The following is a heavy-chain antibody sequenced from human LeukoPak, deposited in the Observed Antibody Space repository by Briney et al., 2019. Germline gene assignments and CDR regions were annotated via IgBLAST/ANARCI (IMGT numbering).Heavy chain of an antibody. J-gene: IGHJ5*02. CDR2: ISWNSGSI. CDR1: GFTFDDYA. Sequence: PGRSLRLSCAASGFTFDDYAMHWVRQAPGKGLEWVSGISWNSGSIGYADSVKGRFTISRDNAKNSLYLQMNSLRAEDTAVYYCAKSDIWNNWFDPWGQGTLVTVSS. D-gene: IGHD3-9*01. V-gene: IGHV3-9*01. CDR3: AKSDIWNNWFDP.